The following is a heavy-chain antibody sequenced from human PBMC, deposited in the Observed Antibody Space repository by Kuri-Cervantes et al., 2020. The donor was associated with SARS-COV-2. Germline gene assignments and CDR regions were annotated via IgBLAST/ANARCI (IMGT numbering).Heavy chain of an antibody. D-gene: IGHD2-8*01. J-gene: IGHJ4*02. V-gene: IGHV4-34*01. CDR2: INHSGST. CDR1: GGPISSYY. Sequence: SDTLSLTCTVSGGPISSYYWTWTRQPPGKGLEWIGEINHSGSTNYNPSLKSRVTISVDTSKNKFSLNLSSVTAADTAVYYCARGRGGYGLIVYAIHYFDYWGQGTLVTVSS. CDR3: ARGRGGYGLIVYAIHYFDY.